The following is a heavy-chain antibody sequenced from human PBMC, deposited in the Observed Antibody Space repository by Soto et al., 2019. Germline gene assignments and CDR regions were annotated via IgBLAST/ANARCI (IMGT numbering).Heavy chain of an antibody. Sequence: QVQLQESGPGLVKPSETLSLTCTFSGGSISTISNHYCSWIRQPPGKGLEWIGYISYSGYTSYTPLLESRVITSVDTSKNQVSLNLASVTAADTAVYYRATQGFGVLHGLVDVWGQWTTVTVSS. CDR2: ISYSGYT. V-gene: IGHV4-59*08. CDR1: GGSISTISNHY. CDR3: ATQGFGVLHGLVDV. J-gene: IGHJ6*02. D-gene: IGHD3-10*01.